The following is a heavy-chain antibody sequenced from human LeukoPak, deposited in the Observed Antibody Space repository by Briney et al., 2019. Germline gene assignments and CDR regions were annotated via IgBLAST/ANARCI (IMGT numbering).Heavy chain of an antibody. D-gene: IGHD5-18*01. CDR3: ARNHTHEGYGYYFDY. CDR2: IYYSGST. V-gene: IGHV4-39*01. Sequence: SETLSLTCTVSGGSISGYYWTWIRQPPGKGLEWIGSIYYSGSTHYNPSLKSRVIISVDTSKNQFSLRLSSVTAADTAVYYCARNHTHEGYGYYFDYWGQGTLITVSS. J-gene: IGHJ4*02. CDR1: GGSISGYY.